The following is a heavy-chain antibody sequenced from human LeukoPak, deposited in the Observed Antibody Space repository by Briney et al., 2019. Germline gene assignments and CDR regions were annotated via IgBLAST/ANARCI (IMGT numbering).Heavy chain of an antibody. Sequence: ASVKVSCKASGYTFTGYYMHWVRQAPGQGLEWMGWINPNSGGTNYAQKFQGWVTVTRDTSISTAYMELSRLRSDDTAVYYCARLVGATDYYYYGMDVWGQGTTVTVSS. CDR3: ARLVGATDYYYYGMDV. V-gene: IGHV1-2*04. CDR2: INPNSGGT. J-gene: IGHJ6*02. D-gene: IGHD1-26*01. CDR1: GYTFTGYY.